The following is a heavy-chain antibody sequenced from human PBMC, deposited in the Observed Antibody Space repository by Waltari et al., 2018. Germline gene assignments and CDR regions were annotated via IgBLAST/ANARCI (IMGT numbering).Heavy chain of an antibody. J-gene: IGHJ6*02. Sequence: EVQLVESGGGSIQPGGSLRLSCAASGLTVSTHSMSWVRQAPGKGLEWVSVIYSGGATYYADSVKGRFTISRDNSKNTLYIQMNSLRADDTGVYYCARDRGNGMDVWGQGTTVTVSS. CDR3: ARDRGNGMDV. CDR1: GLTVSTHS. CDR2: IYSGGAT. V-gene: IGHV3-53*01.